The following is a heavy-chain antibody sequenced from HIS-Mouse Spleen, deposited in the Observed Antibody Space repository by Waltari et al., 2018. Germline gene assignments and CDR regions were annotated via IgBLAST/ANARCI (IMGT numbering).Heavy chain of an antibody. Sequence: QLQLQESGPGLVKPSETLSLTCTVSGGSLSRRRYYWGWIRQPPGKGLEWIGSIYYSGSTYYNPSLKSRVTISVDTSKNQFSLKLSSVTAADTAVYYCARKRTASGWFDPWGQGTLVTVSS. CDR2: IYYSGST. V-gene: IGHV4-39*01. J-gene: IGHJ5*02. CDR1: GGSLSRRRYY. D-gene: IGHD2-21*02. CDR3: ARKRTASGWFDP.